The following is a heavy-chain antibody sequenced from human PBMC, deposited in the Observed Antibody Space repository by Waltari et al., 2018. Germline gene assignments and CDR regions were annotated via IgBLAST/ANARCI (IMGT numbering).Heavy chain of an antibody. V-gene: IGHV5-51*01. CDR1: GYRFTSYW. Sequence: EVQLVQSGAEVKKPGESLKISCKGSGYRFTSYWIGWVRQMPGKGLEWMGISYPGDSDTRYSPSFQGQVTISADKSISTAYLQWSSLKASDTAMYYCARSTSSGSYSYYYYGMDVWGQGTTVTVSS. D-gene: IGHD1-26*01. CDR2: SYPGDSDT. J-gene: IGHJ6*02. CDR3: ARSTSSGSYSYYYYGMDV.